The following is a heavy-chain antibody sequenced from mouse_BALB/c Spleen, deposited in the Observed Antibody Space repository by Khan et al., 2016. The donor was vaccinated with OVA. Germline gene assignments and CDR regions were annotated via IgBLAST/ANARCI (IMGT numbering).Heavy chain of an antibody. CDR1: GYTFTSHT. J-gene: IGHJ4*01. CDR3: ARRTTEYALDY. D-gene: IGHD2-14*01. V-gene: IGHV1-4*01. CDR2: INPRSG. Sequence: VQLQQSGAELARPGASVKMSCKASGYTFTSHTMHWIKQRPGQGLEWIGYINPRSGYNQKLNDKATLTADISSSTAYIQLSSLTSEDSAGYYCARRTTEYALDYGGQGTSVTVSS.